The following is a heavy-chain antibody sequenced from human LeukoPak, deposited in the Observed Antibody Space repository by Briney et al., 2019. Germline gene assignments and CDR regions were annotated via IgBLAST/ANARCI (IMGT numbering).Heavy chain of an antibody. V-gene: IGHV3-48*04. CDR2: ISTGSSTI. D-gene: IGHD3-22*01. Sequence: GGSLRLSCAASGFTFSSYSMNWVRQAPGKGLEWVSYISTGSSTIYYADSVKGRFTISRDNAKNSLYLQMNSLRAEDTAVYYCASIYDSSGYYRKGPDYYYYYGMDVWGQGTTVTVSS. CDR1: GFTFSSYS. J-gene: IGHJ6*02. CDR3: ASIYDSSGYYRKGPDYYYYYGMDV.